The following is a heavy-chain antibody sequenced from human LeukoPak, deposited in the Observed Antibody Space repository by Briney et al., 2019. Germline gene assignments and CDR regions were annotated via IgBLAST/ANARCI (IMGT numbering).Heavy chain of an antibody. CDR2: IWYDGSNK. Sequence: PGGSLRLSCAASGFTFSSYGMHWVRQAPGKGLEWVAVIWYDGSNKYYADSVKGRFTISRGNSKNTLYLQMNSLRAEDTAVYYCAKEVSIAAAVGPIDYWGQGTLVTVSS. CDR1: GFTFSSYG. D-gene: IGHD6-13*01. J-gene: IGHJ4*02. CDR3: AKEVSIAAAVGPIDY. V-gene: IGHV3-33*06.